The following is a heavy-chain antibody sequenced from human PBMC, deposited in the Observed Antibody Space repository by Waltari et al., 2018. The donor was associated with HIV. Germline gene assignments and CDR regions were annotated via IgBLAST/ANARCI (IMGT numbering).Heavy chain of an antibody. CDR1: GFDFSRFS. D-gene: IGHD3-10*02. CDR2: LRRDTYEA. V-gene: IGHV3-21*04. CDR3: VRDDPGYVPIDY. J-gene: IGHJ4*02. Sequence: LVQSGGGEAQEGGSLPLSCPGSGFDFSRFSLNWVRQTPRRGLEWVASLRRDTYEANYLASVRGRFTISRDNAKSSAFLEMTGLRVEDTATYYCVRDDPGYVPIDYWGQGSQVIVS.